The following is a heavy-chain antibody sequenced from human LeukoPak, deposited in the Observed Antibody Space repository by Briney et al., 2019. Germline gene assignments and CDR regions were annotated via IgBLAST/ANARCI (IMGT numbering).Heavy chain of an antibody. D-gene: IGHD2-15*01. V-gene: IGHV3-66*01. Sequence: PGGSLRLSCTASGFSVSSIYMAWVRQAPGKGLEFVSIIYSGGSTSYTDSVEGRFTMSRDNSKNTLYLQMNSLRAEDTAAYYCARDQEVVAATNYYYGMDVWGQGTTVTVSS. CDR3: ARDQEVVAATNYYYGMDV. CDR1: GFSVSSIY. J-gene: IGHJ6*02. CDR2: IYSGGST.